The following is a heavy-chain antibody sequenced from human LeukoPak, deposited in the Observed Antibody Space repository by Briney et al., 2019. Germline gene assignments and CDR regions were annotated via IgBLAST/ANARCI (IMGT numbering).Heavy chain of an antibody. D-gene: IGHD2-15*01. V-gene: IGHV4-4*07. CDR2: IYTRGST. Sequence: SETLSLTCTVSGGSINNYYWSWIRQPAGKGLEWIGRIYTRGSTNYNPSLKSRVTMSVDTSKNQFSLQLSSVTAADTAVYYCARGRYCSADICSGGDAFDIWGQGTMVSVSS. J-gene: IGHJ3*02. CDR1: GGSINNYY. CDR3: ARGRYCSADICSGGDAFDI.